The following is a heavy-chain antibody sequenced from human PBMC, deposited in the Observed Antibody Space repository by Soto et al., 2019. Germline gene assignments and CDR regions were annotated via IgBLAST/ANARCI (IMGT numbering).Heavy chain of an antibody. CDR2: MIGDGTSW. J-gene: IGHJ4*02. D-gene: IGHD1-26*01. V-gene: IGHV3-23*01. CDR1: GFSFRIYA. Sequence: EVQLLESGGGLAQPGGSLRLSCAASGFSFRIYAMNWVRQAPGKGLEWVSVMIGDGTSWDYADFVRGRFTISRDNSKNTLYLQMNNLRTEDTAVYYCAKDLRPDGRYDLDSWGQGTLVTVSS. CDR3: AKDLRPDGRYDLDS.